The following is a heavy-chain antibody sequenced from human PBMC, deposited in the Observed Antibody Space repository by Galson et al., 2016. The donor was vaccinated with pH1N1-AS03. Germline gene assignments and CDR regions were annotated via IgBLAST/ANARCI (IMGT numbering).Heavy chain of an antibody. D-gene: IGHD3-22*01. CDR1: GFTFSNYT. Sequence: SLRLSCAASGFTFSNYTMTWVRQAPGKGLEWVSSISGSGGSTNSADSVRDRFSISRDNSKNTLFLKMNRLRADETAVYYCAKKFYYDSSGHHLDVADVWGQGTAVTVSS. V-gene: IGHV3-23*01. J-gene: IGHJ3*01. CDR3: AKKFYYDSSGHHLDVADV. CDR2: ISGSGGST.